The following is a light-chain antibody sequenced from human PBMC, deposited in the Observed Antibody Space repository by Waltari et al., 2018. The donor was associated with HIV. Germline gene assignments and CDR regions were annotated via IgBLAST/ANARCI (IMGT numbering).Light chain of an antibody. J-gene: IGLJ3*02. CDR1: ALPKQY. CDR2: KDS. V-gene: IGLV3-25*03. Sequence: SYELPQPPSVSVSPGQTARITCSGDALPKQYADWYQQKPGQAPVVVIYKDSERPSGIPERFSGSSSGTTVTLTISGVQAEDEADYYCQSADSSGPYRVFGGGTKLTVL. CDR3: QSADSSGPYRV.